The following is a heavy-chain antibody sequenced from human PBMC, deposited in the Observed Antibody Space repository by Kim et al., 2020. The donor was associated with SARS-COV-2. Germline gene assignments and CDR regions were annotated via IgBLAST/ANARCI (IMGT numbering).Heavy chain of an antibody. Sequence: GGSLRLSCTTSGFTFTGYAMSWVRQAPGKGLEWVSSIDDSDGTTYYVDSVKGRFTISRDNSKNTLYLQMSTLRADDTAVYYCMKGGWGSIWDHWGQGTLVTVSS. D-gene: IGHD2-21*01. V-gene: IGHV3-23*01. J-gene: IGHJ4*02. CDR1: GFTFTGYA. CDR2: IDDSDGTT. CDR3: MKGGWGSIWDH.